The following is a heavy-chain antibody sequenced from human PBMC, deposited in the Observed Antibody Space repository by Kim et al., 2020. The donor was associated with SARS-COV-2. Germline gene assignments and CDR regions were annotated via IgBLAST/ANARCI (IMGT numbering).Heavy chain of an antibody. V-gene: IGHV4-31*03. CDR2: IYYSGST. D-gene: IGHD3-3*01. CDR1: GGSISSGGYY. CDR3: SRAHRTIFGVVEYMDV. Sequence: SETLSLTCTVSGGSISSGGYYWSWIRQHPGKGLEWIGYIYYSGSTYYNPSLKSRVTISVDTSNNQFSLKLSSVTAADTAVYYCSRAHRTIFGVVEYMDVCGQGAPGTVSS. J-gene: IGHJ6*02.